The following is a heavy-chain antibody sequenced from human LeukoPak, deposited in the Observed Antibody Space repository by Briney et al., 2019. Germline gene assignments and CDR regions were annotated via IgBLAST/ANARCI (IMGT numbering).Heavy chain of an antibody. V-gene: IGHV3-23*01. D-gene: IGHD3-10*01. CDR3: AKGPSSGYYMDV. CDR1: GFIFSSDA. CDR2: ISGSGGST. J-gene: IGHJ6*03. Sequence: GGSLRLSCAASGFIFSSDAMSWVRQAPGKGLEWVSAISGSGGSTYYADSVKGRFTISRDNSKNTLYLQMTSLRAEDTAVYYCAKGPSSGYYMDVWGKGTTVTVSS.